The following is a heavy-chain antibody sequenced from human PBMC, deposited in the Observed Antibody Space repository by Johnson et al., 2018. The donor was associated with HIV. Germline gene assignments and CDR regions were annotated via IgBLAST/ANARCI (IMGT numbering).Heavy chain of an antibody. CDR2: IPRDDRT. CDR1: GFTFSSYA. V-gene: IGHV3-23*01. CDR3: AREMGREDDAFDI. Sequence: VQVLESGGGVVQPGRSLRLSCAASGFTFSSYAMSWVRQAPGKGLEWVSYIPRDDRTYYADSVKGRFTISRDNSKNTLYLQMNSLRAEDTAVYYCAREMGREDDAFDIWGQGTMVTVSS. D-gene: IGHD1-26*01. J-gene: IGHJ3*02.